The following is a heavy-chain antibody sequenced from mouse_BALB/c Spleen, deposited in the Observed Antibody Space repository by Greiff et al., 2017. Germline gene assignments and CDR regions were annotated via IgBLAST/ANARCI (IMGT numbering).Heavy chain of an antibody. V-gene: IGHV1S81*02. CDR1: GYTFTSYW. D-gene: IGHD1-1*01. CDR3: ARGGSSPYYAMDY. Sequence: QVQLQQPGAELVKPGASVKLSCKASGYTFTSYWMHWVKQRPGQGLEWIGEINPSNGRTNSNETFKSKATLTVDKSSSTAYMQRSSLTSEDSAVYYCARGGSSPYYAMDYWGQGTSVTVSS. J-gene: IGHJ4*01. CDR2: INPSNGRT.